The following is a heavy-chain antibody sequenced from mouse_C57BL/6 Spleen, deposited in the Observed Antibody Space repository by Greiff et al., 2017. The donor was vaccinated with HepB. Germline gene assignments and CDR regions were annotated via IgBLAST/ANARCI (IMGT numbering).Heavy chain of an antibody. J-gene: IGHJ1*03. V-gene: IGHV1-80*01. CDR3: ARGYSNLWYFDV. CDR1: GYAFSSYW. Sequence: VQLVESGAELVKPGASVKISCKASGYAFSSYWMNWVKQRPGKGLEWIGQIYPGDGDTNYNGKFKGKATLTADKSSSTAYMQLSSLTSEDSAVYFCARGYSNLWYFDVLGTGTTVTVSS. D-gene: IGHD2-5*01. CDR2: IYPGDGDT.